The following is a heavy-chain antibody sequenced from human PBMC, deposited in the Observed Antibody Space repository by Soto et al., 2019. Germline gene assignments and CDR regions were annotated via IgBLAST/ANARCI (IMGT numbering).Heavy chain of an antibody. D-gene: IGHD6-19*01. CDR2: ISPYTGDT. CDR1: GYTFTDYG. Sequence: QVQLVQSGAEVKKPGASVKVSCKASGYTFTDYGISWVRQAPGQGLEWMGWISPYTGDTKYPQRLLGRVTVTADTSTSTAYMELRSLKSDDTAVYYCAKTGGWNWFDPWGQGTLVSVSS. CDR3: AKTGGWNWFDP. V-gene: IGHV1-18*01. J-gene: IGHJ5*02.